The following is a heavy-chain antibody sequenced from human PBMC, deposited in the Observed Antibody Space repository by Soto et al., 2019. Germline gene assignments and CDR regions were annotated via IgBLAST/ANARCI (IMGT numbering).Heavy chain of an antibody. V-gene: IGHV4-39*01. D-gene: IGHD3-22*01. CDR2: IYYSGST. J-gene: IGHJ3*02. CDR3: ARVSSSITMIVVVLDAFDI. Sequence: QLQLQESGPGLVKPSETLSLTCTVSGGSISSSSYYWGWIRQPPGKGLEWIGSIYYSGSTYYNPSLKSRVTISVDTSKNQFSLKLSSVTAADTAVYYCARVSSSITMIVVVLDAFDIWGQGTMVTVSS. CDR1: GGSISSSSYY.